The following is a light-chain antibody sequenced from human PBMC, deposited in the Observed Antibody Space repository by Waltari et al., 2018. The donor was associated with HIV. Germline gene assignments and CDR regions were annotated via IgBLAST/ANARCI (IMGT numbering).Light chain of an antibody. CDR2: DVT. V-gene: IGLV2-14*03. CDR1: SSDIGAYNH. J-gene: IGLJ3*02. Sequence: QSALTQPDSVSGSRGQSLTMSCTGTSSDIGAYNHVSWFQQPPGKAPKLIIYDVTDRPSGVSKRFSGSKSDITASLTISGLQADDEGDYYCSSYTASNTLWVFGGGTKLTVL. CDR3: SSYTASNTLWV.